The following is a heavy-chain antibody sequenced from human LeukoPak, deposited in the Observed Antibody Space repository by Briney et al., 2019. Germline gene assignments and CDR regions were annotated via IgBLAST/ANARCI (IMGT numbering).Heavy chain of an antibody. D-gene: IGHD5-18*01. J-gene: IGHJ4*02. V-gene: IGHV1-2*06. CDR2: INPNSGGT. CDR1: GYTFTSYY. CDR3: ASEGVDTANFDY. Sequence: ASVKVSCKASGYTFTSYYMHWVRQAPGQGLEWMGRINPNSGGTNYAQKFQGRVTMTRDTSISTAYMELSRLRSDDTAVYYCASEGVDTANFDYWGQGTLVTVSS.